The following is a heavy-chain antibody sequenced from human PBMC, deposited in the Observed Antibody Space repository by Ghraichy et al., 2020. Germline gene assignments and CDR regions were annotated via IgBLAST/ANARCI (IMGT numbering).Heavy chain of an antibody. D-gene: IGHD5-24*01. CDR1: GFSFSNAW. J-gene: IGHJ4*02. Sequence: GGSLRLSCAASGFSFSNAWMTWVRQAPGKGLEWVGRIKSKADGGTTDYAAPVKGRFTISRDDSENTLYVQMNSLRTEDTAVYYCTTAVMATSFDYWGQGTLATVSA. V-gene: IGHV3-15*01. CDR2: IKSKADGGTT. CDR3: TTAVMATSFDY.